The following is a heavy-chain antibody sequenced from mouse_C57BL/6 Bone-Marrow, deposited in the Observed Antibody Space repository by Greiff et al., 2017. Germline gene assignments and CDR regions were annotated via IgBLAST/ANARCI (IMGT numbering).Heavy chain of an antibody. V-gene: IGHV14-4*01. CDR1: GFNIKDDY. CDR3: TTSRQRRRRDAMDY. Sequence: VQLQQSGAALVRPGASVKLSCTASGFNIKDDYMPWVKQRPEQGLEWIGWIDPEKGDTEYASKFPGQATITADPASNTAYLQLSSLTSEDTAVYYCTTSRQRRRRDAMDYWGQGTSVTVSS. D-gene: IGHD3-2*02. CDR2: IDPEKGDT. J-gene: IGHJ4*01.